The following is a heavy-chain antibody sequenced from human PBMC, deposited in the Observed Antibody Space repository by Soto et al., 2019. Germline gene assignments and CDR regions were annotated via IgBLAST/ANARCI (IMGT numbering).Heavy chain of an antibody. CDR3: ARSPSTTGPFDY. D-gene: IGHD1-1*01. Sequence: GGSLILSCAASGFTFDDYAMHWVRQAPGKGLEWVSIINWNSGSIGYADSVKGRFSISRDNAKNSLYLQMNSLRTEDTALYYCARSPSTTGPFDYWGQGTLVTVSS. V-gene: IGHV3-9*01. J-gene: IGHJ4*02. CDR1: GFTFDDYA. CDR2: INWNSGSI.